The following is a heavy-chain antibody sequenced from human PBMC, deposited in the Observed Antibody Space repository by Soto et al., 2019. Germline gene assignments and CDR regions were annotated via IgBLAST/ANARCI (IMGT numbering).Heavy chain of an antibody. Sequence: PSEPLSLTCTVSGGSIISTSYHWGWIRQPPGKGLEWIGSAYYSGNTYYTPSLKSRVTISVDTSKNQFSLRLSSVTAADTASYYCARLTKGTSSYGYVAYWGQGTAVT. CDR1: GGSIISTSYH. V-gene: IGHV4-39*01. D-gene: IGHD5-18*01. J-gene: IGHJ4*02. CDR3: ARLTKGTSSYGYVAY. CDR2: AYYSGNT.